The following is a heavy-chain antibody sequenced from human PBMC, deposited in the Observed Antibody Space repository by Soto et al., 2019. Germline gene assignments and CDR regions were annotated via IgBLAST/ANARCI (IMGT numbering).Heavy chain of an antibody. V-gene: IGHV3-21*02. Sequence: EVPLGESVGGLVKPGGSLRLSCAASGFIFTSDTMNWVRRAPGKGLEWVSSTSSSSTNIHHADSVKGRFTISRDNAKKSLYLQMNSLRAEDTSVYYCARGPLYYFDYWGQGTLVTVSS. CDR2: TSSSSTNI. CDR1: GFIFTSDT. J-gene: IGHJ4*02. CDR3: ARGPLYYFDY.